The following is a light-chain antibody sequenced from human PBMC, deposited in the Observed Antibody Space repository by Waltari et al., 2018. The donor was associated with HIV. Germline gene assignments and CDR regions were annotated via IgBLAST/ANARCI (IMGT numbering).Light chain of an antibody. J-gene: IGLJ3*02. CDR1: SGNIASHY. V-gene: IGLV6-57*01. CDR3: HSFDSHSGV. Sequence: NFMLTPPHSVSASPGKTVTISRTRSSGNIASHYEQWYQQRPGSSPTTVIYEDNQRPSGVPDRFSGSIDSSSNSASLTISGLRTEDEADYYCHSFDSHSGVFGGGTKLTVL. CDR2: EDN.